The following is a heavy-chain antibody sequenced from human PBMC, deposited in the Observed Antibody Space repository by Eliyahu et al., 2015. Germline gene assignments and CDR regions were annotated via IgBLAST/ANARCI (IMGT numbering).Heavy chain of an antibody. Sequence: EVQLLESGGGLVQPGGSLRLXCAASGFXFSSYAMSWVRQAPGKGLGWVSAISGSGGGTYYADPVKGRFTISRDNSKNTLYLQMNSLRAEDTAVYYCAKVITSGTYYYFDYWGQGTLVTVSS. CDR1: GFXFSSYA. CDR3: AKVITSGTYYYFDY. V-gene: IGHV3-23*01. CDR2: ISGSGGGT. J-gene: IGHJ4*02. D-gene: IGHD1-26*01.